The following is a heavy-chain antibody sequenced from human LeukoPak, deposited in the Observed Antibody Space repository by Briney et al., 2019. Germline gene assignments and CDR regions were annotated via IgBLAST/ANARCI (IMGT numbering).Heavy chain of an antibody. D-gene: IGHD3-16*02. J-gene: IGHJ4*02. Sequence: PGGSLSLFCATSGFTFSDYYMSWIRQAPGRGLEWVSYISRNGNPIYYADSVKGRFTISRDNAKNSLFLKMNSLRAEDTAVYYCARGSFLITFGGFIGWGEGTLVTVSS. CDR2: ISRNGNPI. CDR3: ARGSFLITFGGFIG. V-gene: IGHV3-11*04. CDR1: GFTFSDYY.